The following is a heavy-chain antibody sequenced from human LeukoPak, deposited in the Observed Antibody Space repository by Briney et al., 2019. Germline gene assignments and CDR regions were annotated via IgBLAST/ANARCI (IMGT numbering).Heavy chain of an antibody. CDR2: IYYSGST. CDR3: AREAKTPRYYYDSSGYWDY. CDR1: GGSISSYY. V-gene: IGHV4-59*01. D-gene: IGHD3-22*01. J-gene: IGHJ4*02. Sequence: PSETLSLTCTVSGGSISSYYWGWIRQPPGKGLEWIGYIYYSGSTNYNPSLKSRVTISVDTSKNQFSLKLSSVTAADTAVYYCAREAKTPRYYYDSSGYWDYWGQGTLVTVSS.